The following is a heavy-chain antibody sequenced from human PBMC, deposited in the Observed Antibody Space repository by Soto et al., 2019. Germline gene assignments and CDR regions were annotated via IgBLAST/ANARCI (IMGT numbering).Heavy chain of an antibody. Sequence: SCAASGFTFSSYAMSWVRQAPGKGLEWVSAISGSGGSTYYADSVKGRFTISRDNSKNTLYLQMNSLRAEDTAVYYCAKSVSLLRFLEWLLGYFDYWGQGTLVTVSS. CDR3: AKSVSLLRFLEWLLGYFDY. J-gene: IGHJ4*02. CDR1: GFTFSSYA. D-gene: IGHD3-3*01. V-gene: IGHV3-23*01. CDR2: ISGSGGST.